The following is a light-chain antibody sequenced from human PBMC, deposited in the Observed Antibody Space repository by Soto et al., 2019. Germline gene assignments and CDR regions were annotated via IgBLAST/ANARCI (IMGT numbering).Light chain of an antibody. CDR2: GDN. CDR1: NSNIGAGND. V-gene: IGLV1-40*01. CDR3: QWYHRSLIGAV. Sequence: SVVTQPPSVSGAPGQRVTISCTGGNSNIGAGNDVHLYQQIPGTAPKLIIYGDNNRLSGVPDLFSGSKFVTSASLAITGIQAEDEADYYCQWYHRSLIGAVFGGVTAVTVL. J-gene: IGLJ3*02.